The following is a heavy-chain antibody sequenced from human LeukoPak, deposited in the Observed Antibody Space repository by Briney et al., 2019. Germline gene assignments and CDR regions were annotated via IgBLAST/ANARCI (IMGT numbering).Heavy chain of an antibody. V-gene: IGHV3-21*06. CDR3: ARFRRDGSNYNDY. J-gene: IGHJ4*02. CDR2: ISSRSTYV. CDR1: GFTFSDYS. Sequence: GGSLRLSCAASGFTFSDYSINWVRQAPGKGLEWVSSISSRSTYVFYADSVKGRFAISGDNAKNSMYLQMNGLRAEDTAVYYCARFRRDGSNYNDYWGQGTLVTVSS. D-gene: IGHD5-24*01.